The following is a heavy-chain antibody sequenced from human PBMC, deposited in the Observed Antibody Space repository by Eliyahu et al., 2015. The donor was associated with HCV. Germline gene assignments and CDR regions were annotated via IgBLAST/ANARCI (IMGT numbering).Heavy chain of an antibody. CDR3: ARAGVGGSDVFDI. CDR1: GYTFISYY. V-gene: IGHV1-46*01. Sequence: QVQLVQSGAEVKKPGASVKVSCKASGYTFISYYMHWVRQAPGQGLEWMGIISPSDGGTSYAQRFQGRVTMTRDTSTTTLYMELSSLTSEDTAVYYCARAGVGGSDVFDIWGQGTMVTVSS. D-gene: IGHD2-15*01. CDR2: ISPSDGGT. J-gene: IGHJ3*02.